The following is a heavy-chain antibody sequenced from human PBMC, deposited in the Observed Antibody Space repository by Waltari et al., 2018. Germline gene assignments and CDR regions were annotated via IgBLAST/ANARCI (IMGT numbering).Heavy chain of an antibody. D-gene: IGHD2-15*01. CDR3: GRQDCFGGSCYVRFYYMDV. CDR1: GYSISSGYY. Sequence: QVQLQESGPGLMKPSETLSLTCAVSGYSISSGYYWGWIRQPPGKGLEGIGNIYHNGNSFYKPSLKGPVNIAVDTSKNRLSLKVTAVTAADTAIYYCGRQDCFGGSCYVRFYYMDVWGRGTTVTVSS. CDR2: IYHNGNS. V-gene: IGHV4-38-2*01. J-gene: IGHJ6*03.